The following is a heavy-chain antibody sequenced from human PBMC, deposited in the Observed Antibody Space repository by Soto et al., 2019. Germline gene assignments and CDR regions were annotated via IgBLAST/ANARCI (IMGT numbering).Heavy chain of an antibody. D-gene: IGHD5-18*01. Sequence: QVQLQESGPGLVKPSQTLSLACTVSGGSVGSGEHYSSWIRQPPGKGLEWIGYIYDSGLTTYTPSLKGRVIMSLDRSNNQVSLKLRSVTAADTAVYFCARDVAHGYTENVWGQGTMVTVSS. J-gene: IGHJ3*01. V-gene: IGHV4-30-4*01. CDR1: GGSVGSGEHY. CDR3: ARDVAHGYTENV. CDR2: IYDSGLT.